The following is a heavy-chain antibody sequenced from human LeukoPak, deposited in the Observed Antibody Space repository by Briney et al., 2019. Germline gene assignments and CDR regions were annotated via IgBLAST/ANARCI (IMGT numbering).Heavy chain of an antibody. CDR1: GFTFSSYA. D-gene: IGHD3-10*01. Sequence: PGGSLRLSCAASGFTFSSYAMHWVRQAPGKGLEWVAVISYDGSNKYYADSVKGRFTISRDNSKNTLYLQMNSLRAEDTAVYYCARGMVRGVIISSYYFDYWGQGTLVTVSS. J-gene: IGHJ4*02. CDR2: ISYDGSNK. CDR3: ARGMVRGVIISSYYFDY. V-gene: IGHV3-30*04.